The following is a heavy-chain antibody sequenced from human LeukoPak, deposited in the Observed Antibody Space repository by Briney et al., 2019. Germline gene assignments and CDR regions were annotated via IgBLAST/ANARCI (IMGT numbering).Heavy chain of an antibody. V-gene: IGHV1-18*01. Sequence: GASVKVSCKASGYTFTSYGISWVRQAPGQGLEWMGWISAYNGNTNYAQKLQGRVTMTTDTSTSTAYKELRSLRSDDTAVYYCARDNGGYCDYFDYWGQGTLVTVSS. J-gene: IGHJ4*02. D-gene: IGHD2-8*01. CDR3: ARDNGGYCDYFDY. CDR2: ISAYNGNT. CDR1: GYTFTSYG.